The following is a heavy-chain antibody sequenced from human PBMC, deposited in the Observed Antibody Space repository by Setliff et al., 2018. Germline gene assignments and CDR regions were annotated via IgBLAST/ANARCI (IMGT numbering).Heavy chain of an antibody. D-gene: IGHD2-21*02. CDR1: GFSFSDYS. Sequence: GGSLRLSCAASGFSFSDYSMNWVRQAPGKGLEWVSSISSSSAYIFYADSVRGRFTVSRDNAYNSLSLQMSSLTAEDTGVYYCVRGLHYLPVGDSWGQGALVTVSS. CDR3: VRGLHYLPVGDS. V-gene: IGHV3-21*01. J-gene: IGHJ4*02. CDR2: ISSSSAYI.